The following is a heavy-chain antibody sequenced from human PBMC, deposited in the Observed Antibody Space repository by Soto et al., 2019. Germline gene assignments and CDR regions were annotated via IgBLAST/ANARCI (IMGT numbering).Heavy chain of an antibody. V-gene: IGHV3-33*05. Sequence: QVQLVESGGGVVQPGSSLRVSCVGSGFTFRSYVIHWVRQAPGKGLEWVALTSYDGSNKYYDDSVRGRFTISRDNSRNTVHLQMDSLSLEDTALYYCARWGTTGGLDVWGQGTLVSVS. CDR1: GFTFRSYV. J-gene: IGHJ1*01. CDR3: ARWGTTGGLDV. CDR2: TSYDGSNK. D-gene: IGHD3-16*01.